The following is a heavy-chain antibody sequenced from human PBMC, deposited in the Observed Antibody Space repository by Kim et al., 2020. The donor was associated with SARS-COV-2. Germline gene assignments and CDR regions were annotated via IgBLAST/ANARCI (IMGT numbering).Heavy chain of an antibody. CDR2: IKSKTDGGTT. V-gene: IGHV3-15*01. J-gene: IGHJ4*02. D-gene: IGHD4-17*01. CDR3: TTDLHDYGDYDY. Sequence: GGSLRLSCAASGFTFSNAWMSWVRHAPGKGLEWVGRIKSKTDGGTTDYAAPVKGRFTISRDDSKTTLYLQMNSLKTEDTAVYYCTTDLHDYGDYDYWGQGTLVTVSS. CDR1: GFTFSNAW.